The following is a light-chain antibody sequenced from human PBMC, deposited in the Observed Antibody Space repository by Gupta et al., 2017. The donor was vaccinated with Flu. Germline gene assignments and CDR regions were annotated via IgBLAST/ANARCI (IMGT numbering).Light chain of an antibody. J-gene: IGKJ2*01. CDR1: QDIRNY. CDR3: QQNDSHPSYT. Sequence: DIQMTQSPSSLSAFIGDRVTITCQASQDIRNYLNWYQQKPGKAPKLLIYDASNWETGVTSRFSGSGFGKDXPFTISXRHQEDVAPYYCQQNDSHPSYTFGXGTKLDIK. CDR2: DAS. V-gene: IGKV1-33*01.